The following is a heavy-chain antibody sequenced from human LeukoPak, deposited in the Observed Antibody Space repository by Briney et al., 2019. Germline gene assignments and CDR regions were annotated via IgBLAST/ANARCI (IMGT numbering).Heavy chain of an antibody. Sequence: PGGSLRLSCAASGFTVSSNYMSWVRQAPGKGLEWVSGFSWNSGNIGYADSVKGRFTISRDNAKNSLYLQMNSLRAEDTALYYCAKDLPSSSWDWYFDLWGRGTLVTVSS. D-gene: IGHD6-13*01. J-gene: IGHJ2*01. CDR1: GFTVSSNY. V-gene: IGHV3-9*01. CDR3: AKDLPSSSWDWYFDL. CDR2: FSWNSGNI.